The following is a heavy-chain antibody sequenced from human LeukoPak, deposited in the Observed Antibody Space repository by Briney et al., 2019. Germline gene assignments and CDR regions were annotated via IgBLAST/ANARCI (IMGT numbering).Heavy chain of an antibody. Sequence: SETLSLTCTVSDDSISDYYRGWIRQPPGKGLEWIGYFYNSGRSTYNPSLKSRVTISADTSKNHFSLKLNSVTTADTAVYYCTRGAGWLIDYWGQGVLVTVSS. D-gene: IGHD3-16*01. V-gene: IGHV4-59*01. CDR3: TRGAGWLIDY. CDR2: FYNSGRS. J-gene: IGHJ4*02. CDR1: DDSISDYY.